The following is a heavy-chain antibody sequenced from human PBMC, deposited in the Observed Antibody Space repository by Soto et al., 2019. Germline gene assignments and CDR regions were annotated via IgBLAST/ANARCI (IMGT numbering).Heavy chain of an antibody. CDR1: GFTFSSYA. D-gene: IGHD3-10*01. CDR2: ISGSGGSP. Sequence: GGSLRLSCAASGFTFSSYAMHWVRQAPGKGLEWVAVISGSGGSPYYADSVKGRFTISRDNYKKTLYLQMNSLRAEDTAVYYCALDYYGSGSYPNDAFDIWGQGTMVTVSS. CDR3: ALDYYGSGSYPNDAFDI. J-gene: IGHJ3*02. V-gene: IGHV3-23*01.